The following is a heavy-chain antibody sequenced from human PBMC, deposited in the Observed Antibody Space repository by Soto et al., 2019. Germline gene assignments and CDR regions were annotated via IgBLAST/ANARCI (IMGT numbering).Heavy chain of an antibody. J-gene: IGHJ3*02. CDR3: AKYDFLAGTHDAFDI. CDR1: GGSISSYY. Sequence: PSETLSLTCTVSGGSISSYYWSWIRQPPEKGLEWIGYFSDSGSTNYNPPLKSRVAISVDTSKNQFSLKLSSVTAADTAMYYCAKYDFLAGTHDAFDIWGQGTMVTVSS. D-gene: IGHD6-19*01. CDR2: FSDSGST. V-gene: IGHV4-59*08.